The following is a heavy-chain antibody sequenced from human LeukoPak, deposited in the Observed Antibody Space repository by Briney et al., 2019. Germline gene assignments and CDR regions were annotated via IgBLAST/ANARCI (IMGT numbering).Heavy chain of an antibody. Sequence: SETLSLTCAVSGGSISSSNWWTWVRQPPGKGLEWIGEIYHSGSTNYNPSLKSRVTISVDTSKNQFSLKLSSVTAADTAVYYCARPDYYGSGSYAFDIWGQGTMVTVSS. CDR2: IYHSGST. V-gene: IGHV4-4*02. J-gene: IGHJ3*02. D-gene: IGHD3-10*01. CDR3: ARPDYYGSGSYAFDI. CDR1: GGSISSSNW.